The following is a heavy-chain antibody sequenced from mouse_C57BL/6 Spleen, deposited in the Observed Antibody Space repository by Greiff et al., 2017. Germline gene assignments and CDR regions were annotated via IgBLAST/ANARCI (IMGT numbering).Heavy chain of an antibody. CDR1: GYAFSSYW. V-gene: IGHV1-80*01. CDR3: ARKGDDYDGGYFDV. CDR2: IYPGDGDT. J-gene: IGHJ1*03. Sequence: QVQLQQSGAELVKPGASVKISCKASGYAFSSYWMNWVKQRPGKGLEWIGQIYPGDGDTNYNGKFKGKATLTADKSSSTAYMQLSSLTSEDSAVYYCARKGDDYDGGYFDVWGTGTTVTVSS. D-gene: IGHD2-4*01.